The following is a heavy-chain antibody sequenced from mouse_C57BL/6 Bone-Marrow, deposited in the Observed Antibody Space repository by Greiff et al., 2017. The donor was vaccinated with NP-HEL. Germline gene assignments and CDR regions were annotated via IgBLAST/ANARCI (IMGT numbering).Heavy chain of an antibody. Sequence: EVQRVESGPGMVKPSQSLSLTCTVTGYSITSGYDWHWIRHFPGNKLEWMGYISYSGSTNYNPSLKSRISITHDTSKNHFFLKLNSVTTEDTATYYCARDDYGSSYLAWFAYWGQGTLVTVSA. CDR3: ARDDYGSSYLAWFAY. J-gene: IGHJ3*01. CDR2: ISYSGST. V-gene: IGHV3-1*01. CDR1: GYSITSGYD. D-gene: IGHD1-1*01.